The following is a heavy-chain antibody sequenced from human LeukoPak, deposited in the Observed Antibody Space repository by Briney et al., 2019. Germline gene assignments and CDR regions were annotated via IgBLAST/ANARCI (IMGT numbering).Heavy chain of an antibody. CDR3: ASGSHDFGTPDY. CDR2: IIPILGIA. Sequence: SVKVSCKASGGTFSSYAISWVRQAPGQGLEWIGRIIPILGIANYAQKFQGRVTITADKSTSTAYMELSSLRSEDTAVYYCASGSHDFGTPDYWGQGTLVTVSS. CDR1: GGTFSSYA. V-gene: IGHV1-69*04. D-gene: IGHD3-3*01. J-gene: IGHJ4*02.